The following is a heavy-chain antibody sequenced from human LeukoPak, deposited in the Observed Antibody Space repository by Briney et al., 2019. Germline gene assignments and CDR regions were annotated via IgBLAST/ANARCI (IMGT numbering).Heavy chain of an antibody. V-gene: IGHV1-2*02. Sequence: ASVKVSCKASGYTFTGYYMRWVRQAPGQGLEWMGWINPNSGGTNYAQKFQGRVTMTRDTSISTAYMELSRLRSDDTAVYYCARDAGIVRFLEWFDYWGQGTLVTVSS. D-gene: IGHD3-3*01. CDR1: GYTFTGYY. CDR2: INPNSGGT. CDR3: ARDAGIVRFLEWFDY. J-gene: IGHJ4*02.